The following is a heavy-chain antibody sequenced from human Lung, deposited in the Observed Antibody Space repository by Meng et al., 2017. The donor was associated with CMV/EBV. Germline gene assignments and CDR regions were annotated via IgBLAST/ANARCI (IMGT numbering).Heavy chain of an antibody. Sequence: GGSLRLSCAASGFTFSSYSMNWVRQAPGRGLEWVSSISSSSSYIYYADSVKGRFTISRDNAKNSLYLQMTSLTAEDTAVNYYERDNSYGDDYYFDYWGQGTMVTVSS. CDR3: ERDNSYGDDYYFDY. CDR1: GFTFSSYS. V-gene: IGHV3-21*01. J-gene: IGHJ4*02. D-gene: IGHD5-18*01. CDR2: ISSSSSYI.